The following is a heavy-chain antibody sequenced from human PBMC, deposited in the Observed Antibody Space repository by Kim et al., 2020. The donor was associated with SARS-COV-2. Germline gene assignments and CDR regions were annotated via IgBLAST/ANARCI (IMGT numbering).Heavy chain of an antibody. CDR3: AKGPRAPDPRAY. J-gene: IGHJ4*02. Sequence: GGSLRLSCAVSGFTFSNYVMSWVRQAPGKGLEWVSSINGGGNTYYADSVKGRFTISRDNSQNTLYMQMNSLRAEDTAVYYCAKGPRAPDPRAYWGQGTLVTVSS. V-gene: IGHV3-23*01. CDR1: GFTFSNYV. CDR2: INGGGNT.